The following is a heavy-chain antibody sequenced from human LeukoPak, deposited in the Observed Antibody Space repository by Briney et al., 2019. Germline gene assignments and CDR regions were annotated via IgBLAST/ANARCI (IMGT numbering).Heavy chain of an antibody. CDR1: GFTFSTYA. CDR2: ISYDGSSK. D-gene: IGHD3-10*01. CDR3: AKDGGVRGPDYYYYMDV. Sequence: GGSLRLSCAASGFTFSTYAMHWVRQAPGKGLEWVAVISYDGSSKYYADSVKGRFTISRDNSKNTLYLQMNSLRAEDTAVYYCAKDGGVRGPDYYYYMDVWGKGTTVTISS. J-gene: IGHJ6*03. V-gene: IGHV3-30*04.